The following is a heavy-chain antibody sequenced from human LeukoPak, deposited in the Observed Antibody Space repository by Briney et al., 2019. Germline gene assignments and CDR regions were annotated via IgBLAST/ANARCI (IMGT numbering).Heavy chain of an antibody. CDR2: IRSKNYGGTT. CDR1: GFTFGVYA. CDR3: TRVIVATKDY. J-gene: IGHJ4*02. Sequence: GRSLRLSCTDSGFTFGVYAMNWVRQAPGKGLEWVGFIRSKNYGGTTEYAASVKGRLTISRDDSRSIAYLQINSLKTEDTAVYYCTRVIVATKDYWGQGTLVTVPS. D-gene: IGHD5-12*01. V-gene: IGHV3-49*04.